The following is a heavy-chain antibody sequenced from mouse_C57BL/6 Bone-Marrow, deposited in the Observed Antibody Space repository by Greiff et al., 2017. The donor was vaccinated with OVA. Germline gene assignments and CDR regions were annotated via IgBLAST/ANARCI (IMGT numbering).Heavy chain of an antibody. CDR3: ARENWAWFAY. D-gene: IGHD4-1*01. CDR2: ISDGGSYT. Sequence: DVQLVESGGGLVKPGGSLKLSCAASGFTFSSYAMSWVRQTPEKRLEWVATISDGGSYTYYPDNVKGRFTISRDNAKNNLYLQMSHLKSEDTAMYYCARENWAWFAYWGQGTLVTVSA. CDR1: GFTFSSYA. J-gene: IGHJ3*01. V-gene: IGHV5-4*01.